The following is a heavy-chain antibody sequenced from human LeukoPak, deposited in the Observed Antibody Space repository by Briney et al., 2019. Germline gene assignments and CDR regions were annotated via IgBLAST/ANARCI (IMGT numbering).Heavy chain of an antibody. Sequence: SETLSLTCTVSGGSITSNYWRWIRQPPGQGLEWIGYIYYGGSTNYNPSLKSRVTISVDTSKNQFSLKLSSVTAADTAVYYCARGATIFGVVDYWGQGTLVTVSS. CDR2: IYYGGST. J-gene: IGHJ4*02. D-gene: IGHD3-3*01. CDR1: GGSITSNY. V-gene: IGHV4-59*01. CDR3: ARGATIFGVVDY.